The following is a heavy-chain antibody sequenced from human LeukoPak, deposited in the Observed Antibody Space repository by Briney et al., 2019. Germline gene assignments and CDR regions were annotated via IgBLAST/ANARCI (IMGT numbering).Heavy chain of an antibody. CDR1: GFTFSSYS. J-gene: IGHJ4*02. Sequence: GGSLRLSCAASGFTFSSYSMNWVRQAPGKGLEWVSSISSSSSYIYYADSVKGRFTISRDNAKNSLYLQMSSLRAEDTAVYYCARDLLIAAADIGYWGQGTLVTVSS. D-gene: IGHD6-13*01. CDR2: ISSSSSYI. CDR3: ARDLLIAAADIGY. V-gene: IGHV3-21*01.